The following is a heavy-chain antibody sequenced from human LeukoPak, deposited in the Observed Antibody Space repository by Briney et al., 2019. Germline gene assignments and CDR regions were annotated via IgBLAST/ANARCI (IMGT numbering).Heavy chain of an antibody. CDR2: INHSGST. D-gene: IGHD2-15*01. CDR3: ARLMDIVVVVAAHDAFDI. CDR1: GGSFSGYY. J-gene: IGHJ3*02. V-gene: IGHV4-34*01. Sequence: SETLSLTCAVYGGSFSGYYWSWIRQPPGKGLEWIGEINHSGSTNYNPSLKGRVTISVDTSKNQFSLKLSSVTAADTAVYYCARLMDIVVVVAAHDAFDIWGQGTMVTVSS.